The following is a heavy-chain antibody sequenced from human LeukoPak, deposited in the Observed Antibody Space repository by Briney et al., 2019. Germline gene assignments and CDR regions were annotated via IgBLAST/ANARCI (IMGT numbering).Heavy chain of an antibody. J-gene: IGHJ6*02. D-gene: IGHD3-10*01. CDR2: INHSGST. CDR3: ARTVLLWFGESYGVDV. V-gene: IGHV4-34*01. Sequence: SETLSLTCAVYGGSFSGYYWSWIRQPPGKGLEWIGEINHSGSTNYNPSLKSRVTISVDTSKNQFSLKLSSVTAADTAVYYCARTVLLWFGESYGVDVWGQGTTVTVSS. CDR1: GGSFSGYY.